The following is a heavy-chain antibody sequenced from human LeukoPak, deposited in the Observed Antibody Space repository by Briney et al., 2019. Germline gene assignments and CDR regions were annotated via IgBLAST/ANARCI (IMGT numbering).Heavy chain of an antibody. J-gene: IGHJ4*02. V-gene: IGHV3-53*01. Sequence: GGSLRLSCAASGFTVSSNYMTWVRQAPGKGLDWVSITYSGGTTYYAGSVKGRFTISRDNSKNTLYLQMNSLRAEDTAVYYCARATLGRDGFDYWGQGVLVTVSS. CDR3: ARATLGRDGFDY. CDR1: GFTVSSNY. CDR2: TYSGGTT.